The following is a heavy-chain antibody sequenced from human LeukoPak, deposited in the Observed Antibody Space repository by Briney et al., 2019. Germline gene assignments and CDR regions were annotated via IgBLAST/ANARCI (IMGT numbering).Heavy chain of an antibody. CDR2: IYYSGST. V-gene: IGHV4-59*08. D-gene: IGHD5-18*01. CDR1: GGSISSYY. J-gene: IGHJ6*02. CDR3: ARQLWGLSMDV. Sequence: SETLSLTCTVSGGSISSYYWSWIRQPPGKGLEWIGYIYYSGSTNYNPSLKSRVTISVDTSKNQFSLKLSSVTAADTAVYYCARQLWGLSMDVWGQGTTVTVSS.